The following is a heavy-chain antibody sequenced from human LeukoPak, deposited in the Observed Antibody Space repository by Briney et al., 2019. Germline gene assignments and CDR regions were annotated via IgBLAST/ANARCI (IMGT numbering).Heavy chain of an antibody. Sequence: PGGSLTLSCADCGFTFSSYWRNLVRQAPGKGLVWISRMNSDGGSTNYADSVKGRFTISRDNAKNILYLQMNSLRAEDTAVYYCTTGYCDVSSGYYSLPDVCHIWGQGTMVTVYS. V-gene: IGHV3-74*01. CDR3: TTGYCDVSSGYYSLPDVCHI. J-gene: IGHJ3*02. D-gene: IGHD3-22*01. CDR2: MNSDGGST. CDR1: GFTFSSYW.